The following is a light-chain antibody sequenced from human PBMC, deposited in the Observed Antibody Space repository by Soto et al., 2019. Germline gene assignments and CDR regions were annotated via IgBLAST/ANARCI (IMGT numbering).Light chain of an antibody. J-gene: IGKJ1*01. CDR3: QQTYKTTLT. Sequence: IQMTQSPSSLSASVGDRVTLTRRASQGIRNDLGWYQQKPGKAPKRLIYAASSLQSGVPSRFSGSGAGTDFTRTISSLQPEDFATYDCQQTYKTTLTFGQGTKVDIK. V-gene: IGKV1-6*01. CDR2: AAS. CDR1: QGIRND.